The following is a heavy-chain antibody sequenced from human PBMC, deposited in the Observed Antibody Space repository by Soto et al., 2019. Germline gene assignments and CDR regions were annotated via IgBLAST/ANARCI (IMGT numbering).Heavy chain of an antibody. J-gene: IGHJ4*02. Sequence: GGSLRLSCAASGFTFSTYAMILVRQAPGKGLEWVSAISGSGDSTYYADSVKGRFTISRDNSKNTLYLQMSSLRAEDTAIYYCAKDSFINLRGYDSYWGQGTLVTVS. CDR3: AKDSFINLRGYDSY. D-gene: IGHD5-12*01. CDR1: GFTFSTYA. CDR2: ISGSGDST. V-gene: IGHV3-23*01.